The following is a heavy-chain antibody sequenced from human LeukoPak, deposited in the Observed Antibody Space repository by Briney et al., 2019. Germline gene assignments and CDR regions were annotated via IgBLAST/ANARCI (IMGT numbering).Heavy chain of an antibody. D-gene: IGHD3-10*01. CDR2: ISGSGGST. J-gene: IGHJ4*02. V-gene: IGHV3-23*01. CDR1: GFTFSSYA. CDR3: ARDEFGAPDY. Sequence: PRGSLRLSCAASGFTFSSYAMSWVRQAPGKGLEWVSAISGSGGSTYYADSVKGRFTISRDNSKNTLYLQMNSLRAEDTAVYYCARDEFGAPDYWGQGTLVTVSS.